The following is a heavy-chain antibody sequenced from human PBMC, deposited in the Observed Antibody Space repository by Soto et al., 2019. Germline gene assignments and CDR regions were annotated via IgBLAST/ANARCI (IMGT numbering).Heavy chain of an antibody. CDR2: ISRGSGTT. CDR3: AKDMNAEQFPFET. J-gene: IGHJ5*02. Sequence: GGSLRLSCAASGFTFSNYAMTWVRQAPGKGLEWVSGISRGSGTTYYAHSVRGRFTISRDNAKNSLYLQMNNLRAEDTAVYYCAKDMNAEQFPFETWGQGTLVTVSS. V-gene: IGHV3-23*01. D-gene: IGHD3-16*01. CDR1: GFTFSNYA.